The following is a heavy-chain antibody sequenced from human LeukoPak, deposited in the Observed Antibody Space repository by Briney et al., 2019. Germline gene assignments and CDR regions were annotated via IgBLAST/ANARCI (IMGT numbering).Heavy chain of an antibody. J-gene: IGHJ5*02. CDR1: GFTFDDYA. CDR3: AGQVVVVAATDWFDP. CDR2: ISWNGGSI. Sequence: GGSLRLSCAASGFTFDDYAMHWVRQAPGKGLEWVSGISWNGGSIGYADSVKGRFTISRDNAKNSLYLQMNSLRAEDTALYYCAGQVVVVAATDWFDPWGQGTLVTVSS. D-gene: IGHD2-15*01. V-gene: IGHV3-9*01.